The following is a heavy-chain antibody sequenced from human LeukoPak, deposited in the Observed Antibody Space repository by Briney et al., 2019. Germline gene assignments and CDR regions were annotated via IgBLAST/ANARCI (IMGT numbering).Heavy chain of an antibody. D-gene: IGHD3-22*01. CDR1: GFAFSRFA. CDR2: ISGNGHQT. V-gene: IGHV3-23*01. Sequence: GGSLSLSCSASGFAFSRFAMTWVRHLPGKGLDWVSTISGNGHQTYYGDSVKGRFSVSRDNSKNILYLQMDSLRADDSALYYCAKDANYYDSSGFFVPFDYWGQGTMVTVSS. J-gene: IGHJ4*02. CDR3: AKDANYYDSSGFFVPFDY.